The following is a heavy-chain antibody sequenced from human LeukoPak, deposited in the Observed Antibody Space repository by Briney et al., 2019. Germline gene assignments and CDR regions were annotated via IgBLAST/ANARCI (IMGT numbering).Heavy chain of an antibody. CDR1: GFTFSSYS. CDR3: ARASDSSGWRWYYYYGMDV. CDR2: ISSSSSYI. D-gene: IGHD6-19*01. Sequence: PGGSLRLSCAASGFTFSSYSMNWVRQAPGKGLEWVSSISSSSSYIYYADSVKGRFTISRDNAKNSLYLQMNSLRAEDTAVYYCARASDSSGWRWYYYYGMDVWGQGTTVTVSS. J-gene: IGHJ6*02. V-gene: IGHV3-21*01.